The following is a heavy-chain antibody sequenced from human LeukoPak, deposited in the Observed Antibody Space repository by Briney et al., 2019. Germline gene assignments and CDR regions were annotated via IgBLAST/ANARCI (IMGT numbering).Heavy chain of an antibody. J-gene: IGHJ3*02. V-gene: IGHV1-24*01. D-gene: IGHD6-19*01. Sequence: ASVKVSCKVSGYTLTELSMHWVRQAPGKGLEWMGGFDPEDGETIYAQKFQGRVTMTEDTSTDTAYMELSSLRSEDTAVYYCATASSGGGSGWYAFDIWGQGTMVTVSS. CDR2: FDPEDGET. CDR3: ATASSGGGSGWYAFDI. CDR1: GYTLTELS.